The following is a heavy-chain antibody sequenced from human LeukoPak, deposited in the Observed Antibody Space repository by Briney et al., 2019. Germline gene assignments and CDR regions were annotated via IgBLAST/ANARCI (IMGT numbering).Heavy chain of an antibody. Sequence: ASVKVSCKASGYTFTSYDINWVRQATGQGLEWMGWINPNSGGTNYAQKFQGRVTMTRDTSISTAYMELSRLRSDDTAVYYCASGSDTIFYWGQGTLVTVSS. CDR1: GYTFTSYD. V-gene: IGHV1-2*02. CDR2: INPNSGGT. J-gene: IGHJ1*01. CDR3: ASGSDTIFY. D-gene: IGHD3-3*01.